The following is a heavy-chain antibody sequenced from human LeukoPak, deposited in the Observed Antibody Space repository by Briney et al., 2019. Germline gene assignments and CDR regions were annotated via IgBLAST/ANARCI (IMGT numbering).Heavy chain of an antibody. CDR3: ARVSPPSKGRNSYGCDY. D-gene: IGHD5-18*01. CDR2: ISAYNGNT. V-gene: IGHV1-18*01. Sequence: ASVKVCCKASGYTFTSYGISWVRQAPGQGLEWMGWISAYNGNTNYAQKLQGRVTMTTDTSTSTAYMELRSLRSDDTAVYYCARVSPPSKGRNSYGCDYWGQGTLVTVSS. J-gene: IGHJ4*02. CDR1: GYTFTSYG.